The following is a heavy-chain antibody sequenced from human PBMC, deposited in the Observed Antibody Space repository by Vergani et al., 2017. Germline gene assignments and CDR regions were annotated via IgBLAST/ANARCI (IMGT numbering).Heavy chain of an antibody. CDR1: GFTFSDYY. J-gene: IGHJ6*02. CDR2: ISSSGSTI. V-gene: IGHV3-11*01. D-gene: IGHD3-22*01. Sequence: QVQLVESGGGLVKPGGSLRLSCAASGFTFSDYYMSWIRQAPGKGLEWVSYISSSGSTIYYADSVKGRFTISRDNAKNSLYLQMNSLRAEDTAVYYCARKHISNYYDSSGYSLTTGQYGMDVWGQGTTVTVSS. CDR3: ARKHISNYYDSSGYSLTTGQYGMDV.